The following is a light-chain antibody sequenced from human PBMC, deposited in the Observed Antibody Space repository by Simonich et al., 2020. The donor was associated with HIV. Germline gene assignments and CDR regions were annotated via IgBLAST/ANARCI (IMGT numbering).Light chain of an antibody. CDR2: EVS. V-gene: IGLV2-8*01. Sequence: QSALTQPPSASGSPGQSVTISCTGTSSDIGGYNYVSWYQQHTGKAPQLIIYEVSKRPSGVPDRFSGSKSGNTASLTVSGLQAEDEADYYCNSYAGSNNLVFGGGTKLTVL. CDR1: SSDIGGYNY. CDR3: NSYAGSNNLV. J-gene: IGLJ3*02.